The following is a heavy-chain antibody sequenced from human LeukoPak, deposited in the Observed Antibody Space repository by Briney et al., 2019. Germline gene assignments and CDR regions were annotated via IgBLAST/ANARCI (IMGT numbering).Heavy chain of an antibody. CDR1: GFTFTRHW. CDR2: IDNDGRSS. D-gene: IGHD3-16*01. V-gene: IGHV3-74*01. J-gene: IGHJ6*03. Sequence: PGGSLRLSCAASGFTFTRHWMHWVRQTPGKGLVWVSRIDNDGRSSTYADSVKGRFTISRDSAKNTVYLQMTSLREEDTAVYYCARGGVGSSDYVDYYYNMDVWGKGTAVTVSS. CDR3: ARGGVGSSDYVDYYYNMDV.